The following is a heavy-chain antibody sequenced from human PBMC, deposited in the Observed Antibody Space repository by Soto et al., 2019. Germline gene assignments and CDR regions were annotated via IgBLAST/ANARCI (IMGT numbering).Heavy chain of an antibody. Sequence: SETLSLTCAVYGGSFSGYYWSWIRQPPGKGLEWIGEINHSGSTNYNPSLKSRVTISVDTSKNQFSLKLSSVTAADTAVYYCAREVIVVVPAAIRPDWFDPWGQGTLVTVSS. J-gene: IGHJ5*02. CDR1: GGSFSGYY. CDR3: AREVIVVVPAAIRPDWFDP. D-gene: IGHD2-2*01. V-gene: IGHV4-34*01. CDR2: INHSGST.